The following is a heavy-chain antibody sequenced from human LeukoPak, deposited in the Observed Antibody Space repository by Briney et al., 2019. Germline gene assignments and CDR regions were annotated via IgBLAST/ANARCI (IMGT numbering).Heavy chain of an antibody. CDR3: ARGLRRDGYNVDY. J-gene: IGHJ4*02. D-gene: IGHD5-24*01. Sequence: GGSLRLSCEASGFTFSRYWMTWVRQAPGKGLEWVSSIGSSSSYIYYADSVKGRFTISRDNAKNSLYLQMNSPRAEDTAVYYCARGLRRDGYNVDYWGQGTLVTVSS. CDR2: IGSSSSYI. CDR1: GFTFSRYW. V-gene: IGHV3-21*04.